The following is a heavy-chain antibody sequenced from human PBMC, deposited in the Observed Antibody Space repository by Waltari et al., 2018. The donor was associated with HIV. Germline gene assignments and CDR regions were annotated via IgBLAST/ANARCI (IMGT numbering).Heavy chain of an antibody. J-gene: IGHJ1*01. CDR3: ARAIDYYDSSGFQH. CDR2: INAGNGNT. D-gene: IGHD3-22*01. Sequence: QVQLVQSGAEVKKPGASVKVSCKAYGYIFTSHAMHWVRQAPGPRLEWMGWINAGNGNTKYSQKFQGRITITRDTSASTVYMELSSLRSEDTSVYFCARAIDYYDSSGFQHWGQGTLVTVSS. V-gene: IGHV1-3*01. CDR1: GYIFTSHA.